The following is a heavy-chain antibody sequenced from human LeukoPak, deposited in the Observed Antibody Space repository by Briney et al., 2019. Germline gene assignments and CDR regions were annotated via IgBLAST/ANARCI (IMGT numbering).Heavy chain of an antibody. V-gene: IGHV1-2*02. CDR3: AILQKDY. J-gene: IGHJ4*02. D-gene: IGHD3-10*01. CDR1: GFTFPASY. CDR2: IHPNSGDT. Sequence: GASVKVSCKASGFTFPASYVHWVRQAPGQGLEWMGWIHPNSGDTNYAQKFQGRVAMTRDTSISTVYMQMSSLKSDDTAMYYCAILQKDYWGQGTLVTVSS.